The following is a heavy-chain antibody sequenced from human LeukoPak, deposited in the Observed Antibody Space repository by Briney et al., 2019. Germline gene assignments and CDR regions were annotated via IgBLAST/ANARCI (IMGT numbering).Heavy chain of an antibody. Sequence: RGSLRLSCAAPGFTFRRYSMHWVRQAPGKGLEYVSSISTNGDGTYYANSVKGRFTISRDNSKNTLYPQMGSLRAEDMAVYYCARRNGSLDYWGQGTLVTVSS. J-gene: IGHJ4*02. CDR1: GFTFRRYS. CDR2: ISTNGDGT. CDR3: ARRNGSLDY. D-gene: IGHD1-26*01. V-gene: IGHV3-64*01.